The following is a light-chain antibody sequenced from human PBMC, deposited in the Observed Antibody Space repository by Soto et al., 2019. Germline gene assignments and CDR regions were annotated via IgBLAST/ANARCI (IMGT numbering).Light chain of an antibody. Sequence: EIVLTQSPGTLSLSPGERATLSCRASQSVSSSYLAWYQQKPGQAPRLLIYGASSRATGIPDRFSGSGSGTDFTLTISRLQSEDFAVYYCHHYNSWPYTFGQGTKVDIK. CDR3: HHYNSWPYT. J-gene: IGKJ2*01. V-gene: IGKV3-20*01. CDR2: GAS. CDR1: QSVSSSY.